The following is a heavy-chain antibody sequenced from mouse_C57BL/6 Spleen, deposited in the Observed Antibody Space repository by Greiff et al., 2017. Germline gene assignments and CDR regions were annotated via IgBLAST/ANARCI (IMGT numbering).Heavy chain of an antibody. J-gene: IGHJ2*01. D-gene: IGHD2-5*01. Sequence: VQLQQSGAELVKPGASVKMSCKASGYTFTSYWITWVKQRPGQGLEWIGDIYPGSGSTNYNEQFKSKATLTVATSSSTAYMQLSSLTSEDSAVYYCARYYYSNPGYFGYWGQGTTLTVSS. CDR1: GYTFTSYW. CDR2: IYPGSGST. CDR3: ARYYYSNPGYFGY. V-gene: IGHV1-55*01.